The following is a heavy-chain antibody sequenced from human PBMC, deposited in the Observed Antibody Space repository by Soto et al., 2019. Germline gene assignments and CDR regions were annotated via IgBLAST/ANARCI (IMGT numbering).Heavy chain of an antibody. Sequence: ASETLSLTCTVSGGSISSGGYYWSWIRQHPGKGLEWIGYIYYSGSTYYNPSLKSRVTISVDTSKNQFSLKLSSVTAADTAVYYCARGEVAAAGPPGTYYYYYGMDVWGQGTTVTVSS. CDR3: ARGEVAAAGPPGTYYYYYGMDV. J-gene: IGHJ6*02. D-gene: IGHD6-13*01. CDR1: GGSISSGGYY. V-gene: IGHV4-31*03. CDR2: IYYSGST.